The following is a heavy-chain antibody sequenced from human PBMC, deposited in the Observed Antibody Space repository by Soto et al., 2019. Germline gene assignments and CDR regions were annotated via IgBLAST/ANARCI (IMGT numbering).Heavy chain of an antibody. CDR1: GFSLSTSGVA. CDR2: IYWNDDK. Sequence: CPTLVNPPQTLTLTFTFSGFSLSTSGVAVRWIRQPPGQALEWLALIYWNDDKRYSTSLKSRLTITKDTSKNQVVLTMTNMDPVETATHYCAHGDYYGSVSFDYWGQGILVAVSS. V-gene: IGHV2-5*01. D-gene: IGHD3-10*01. J-gene: IGHJ4*02. CDR3: AHGDYYGSVSFDY.